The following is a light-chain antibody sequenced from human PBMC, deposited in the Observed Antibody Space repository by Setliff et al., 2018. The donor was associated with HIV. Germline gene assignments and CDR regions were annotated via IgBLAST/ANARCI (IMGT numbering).Light chain of an antibody. Sequence: QSVLTQPASVSGSPGRSITISCTGTSSDVGSYNLVSWYQQHPGKAPKLIIYEGNKRPSGVSTRFSGSKSGNTASLTISGLQAEDEADYYCCSFAGSSTSVFGTGTKVTVL. J-gene: IGLJ1*01. CDR2: EGN. CDR3: CSFAGSSTSV. V-gene: IGLV2-23*01. CDR1: SSDVGSYNL.